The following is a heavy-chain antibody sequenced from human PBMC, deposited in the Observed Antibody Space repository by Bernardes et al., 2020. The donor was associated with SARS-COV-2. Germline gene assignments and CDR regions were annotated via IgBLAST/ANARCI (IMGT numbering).Heavy chain of an antibody. CDR2: ISYDRTTK. Sequence: VGSLRLSCAASGFTFSNYAMHWVRQAPGKGLEWVAIISYDRTTKYNADSVKGRFTISRDNSKNTLYLQMNSLTTEDTAVYYCAREWEDYSSSLFDYWGQGTLVTVSS. D-gene: IGHD6-6*01. J-gene: IGHJ4*02. CDR3: AREWEDYSSSLFDY. CDR1: GFTFSNYA. V-gene: IGHV3-30-3*01.